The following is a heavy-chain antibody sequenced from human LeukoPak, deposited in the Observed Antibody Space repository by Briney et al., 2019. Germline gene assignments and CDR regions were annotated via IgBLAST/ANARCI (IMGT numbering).Heavy chain of an antibody. J-gene: IGHJ4*02. V-gene: IGHV1-18*01. D-gene: IGHD3-16*02. CDR1: GYTFTSYG. CDR2: ISAYNGNT. Sequence: ASVKVSCKASGYTFTSYGFSWVRQAPGQGLEWMGWISAYNGNTNYAQKLQGRVTMTTDTSTSTAYMELRSLRSDDTAVYYCAIVLPLDYVWGSYHSWGQGTLVTVSS. CDR3: AIVLPLDYVWGSYHS.